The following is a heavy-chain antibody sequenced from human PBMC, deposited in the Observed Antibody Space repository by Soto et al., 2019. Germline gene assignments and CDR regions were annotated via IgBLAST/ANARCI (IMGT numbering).Heavy chain of an antibody. CDR2: IIPIFGTA. CDR1: GGTFSSYA. D-gene: IGHD1-7*01. CDR3: ASERYNWNYGNDWFDP. J-gene: IGHJ5*02. Sequence: VASVKVSCKASGGTFSSYAISWVRQAPGQGLEWMGGIIPIFGTANYAQKFQGRVTITADESTSTAYMELSSLRSEDTAVYYCASERYNWNYGNDWFDPWGQGTLVTVSS. V-gene: IGHV1-69*13.